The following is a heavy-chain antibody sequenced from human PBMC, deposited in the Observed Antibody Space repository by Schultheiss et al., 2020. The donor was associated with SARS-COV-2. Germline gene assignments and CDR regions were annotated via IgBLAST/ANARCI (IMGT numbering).Heavy chain of an antibody. J-gene: IGHJ6*02. V-gene: IGHV4-39*01. D-gene: IGHD4-17*01. CDR2: IYYSGST. CDR1: GGSISSSSYY. CDR3: ARAGDTTVTTSGVLYYYGMDV. Sequence: SETLSLTCTVSGGSISSSSYYWGWIRQPPGKGLEWIGSIYYSGSTYYNPSLKSRVTISVDTSKNQFSLKLSSVTAADTAVYYCARAGDTTVTTSGVLYYYGMDVWGQGTTGTVSS.